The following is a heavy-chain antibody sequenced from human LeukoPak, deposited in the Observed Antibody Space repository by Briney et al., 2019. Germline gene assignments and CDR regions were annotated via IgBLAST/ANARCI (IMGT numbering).Heavy chain of an antibody. CDR3: ARDYGGRFDY. Sequence: SETLSLTCGVSGYSISRGDYWGWIRQPPGKGLEWIWSIYHTGSTHHNPPLESRVATSVDTSKNHFSLKLSSVTVADTAVYYCARDYGGRFDYWGQGILVTVSS. V-gene: IGHV4-38-2*02. D-gene: IGHD4-23*01. CDR2: IYHTGST. CDR1: GYSISRGDY. J-gene: IGHJ4*02.